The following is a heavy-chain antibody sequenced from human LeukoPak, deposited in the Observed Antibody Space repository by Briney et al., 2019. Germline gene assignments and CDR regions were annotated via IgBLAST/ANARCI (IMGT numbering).Heavy chain of an antibody. D-gene: IGHD2-2*01. CDR3: ARVGTVVVPAASYYYYGMDV. J-gene: IGHJ6*04. CDR2: ISSSSSYI. V-gene: IGHV3-21*01. CDR1: GFTFSSYS. Sequence: GGSLRLSCAAPGFTFSSYSMNWVRQAPGKGLEWVSSISSSSSYIYYADSVKGRFTISRDNAKNSLYLQMNSLRAEDTAVYYCARVGTVVVPAASYYYYGMDVWGKGTTVTVSS.